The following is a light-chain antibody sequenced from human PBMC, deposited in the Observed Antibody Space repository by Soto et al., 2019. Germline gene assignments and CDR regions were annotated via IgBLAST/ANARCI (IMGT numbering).Light chain of an antibody. CDR1: QDINNF. J-gene: IGKJ4*01. CDR2: DAI. CDR3: QQSDSLPPT. Sequence: DIQMTQSPSSLSASVGDRVTITCQASQDINNFLHWYEQRPGKAPKLLIYDAIKLDTGVPSRFSGSGSGTHSTFTISSLQPEDIATYFSQQSDSLPPTFGGGTKVEI. V-gene: IGKV1-33*01.